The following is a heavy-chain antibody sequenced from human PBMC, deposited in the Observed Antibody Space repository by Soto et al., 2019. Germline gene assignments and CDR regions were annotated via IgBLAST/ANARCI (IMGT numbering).Heavy chain of an antibody. D-gene: IGHD6-13*01. V-gene: IGHV2-70*01. CDR1: GFSLSTAGMC. J-gene: IGHJ6*02. Sequence: GSGPTLVNPTQTLTLTCSFSGFSLSTAGMCVSWIRQPPGKALEWLALINWNDDKFYSTSLKTRLSISKDTPKNQVVLRVTNMDPVDTATYYCARIAAPHYGLDVWGQGTTVTVSS. CDR2: INWNDDK. CDR3: ARIAAPHYGLDV.